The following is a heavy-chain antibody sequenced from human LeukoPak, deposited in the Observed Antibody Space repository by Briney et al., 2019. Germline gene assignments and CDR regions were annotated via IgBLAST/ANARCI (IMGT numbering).Heavy chain of an antibody. V-gene: IGHV3-53*01. J-gene: IGHJ4*02. CDR2: IYSGGST. CDR1: GFTVSSNY. D-gene: IGHD2-15*01. Sequence: GGSLRLSCAASGFTVSSNYMSWVRQAPGKGLEWVSVIYSGGSTYYADTVKGRFTISRDNSKNTLYLQMNSLRAEDTAVYYCARDYCSGGSCYFDYWGQGTLVTVSS. CDR3: ARDYCSGGSCYFDY.